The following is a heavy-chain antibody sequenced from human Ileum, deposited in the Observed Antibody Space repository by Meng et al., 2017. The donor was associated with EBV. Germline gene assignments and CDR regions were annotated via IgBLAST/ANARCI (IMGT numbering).Heavy chain of an antibody. V-gene: IGHV3-23*01. J-gene: IGHJ4*02. CDR3: AKKESSGYQPYDY. CDR1: VFTLSRKA. D-gene: IGHD2-2*01. CDR2: LSGSSGYT. Sequence: GQLCEVEGGLVQPRGSLWLSGAVSVFTLSRKAMCWVRQAPGKGLEWVSTLSGSSGYTYYADSVKGRFTISRDNSKNTLYLQMNSLKAEDTAVYYCAKKESSGYQPYDYWGQGTLVTVSS.